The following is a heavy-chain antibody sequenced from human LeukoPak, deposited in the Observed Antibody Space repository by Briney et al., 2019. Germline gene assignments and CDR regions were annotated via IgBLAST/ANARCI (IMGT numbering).Heavy chain of an antibody. CDR1: GFTFSDYN. Sequence: GGSLRLSCAASGFTFSDYNMIWFRQAPGKGLECISFISSRYNIINYADSVKGRFTISRDNAKNSLYLQMNSLRAEDTAVYYCATSPVGLRYFDWPMGYDYWGQGTLVTVSS. CDR2: ISSRYNII. J-gene: IGHJ4*02. CDR3: ATSPVGLRYFDWPMGYDY. V-gene: IGHV3-48*04. D-gene: IGHD3-9*01.